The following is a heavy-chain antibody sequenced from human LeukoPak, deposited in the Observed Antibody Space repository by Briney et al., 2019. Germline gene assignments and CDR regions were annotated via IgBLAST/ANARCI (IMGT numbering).Heavy chain of an antibody. CDR2: IKSKTDGGTT. J-gene: IGHJ5*02. D-gene: IGHD5-12*01. CDR3: TTEDIVATISSECWFDP. Sequence: GGSLRLSCAASGFTFSNAWMSWARQAPGKGLEWVGRIKSKTDGGTTDYAAPVKGRFTISRDDSKNTLYLQMNSLKTEDTAVYYCTTEDIVATISSECWFDPWGQGTLVTVSS. V-gene: IGHV3-15*01. CDR1: GFTFSNAW.